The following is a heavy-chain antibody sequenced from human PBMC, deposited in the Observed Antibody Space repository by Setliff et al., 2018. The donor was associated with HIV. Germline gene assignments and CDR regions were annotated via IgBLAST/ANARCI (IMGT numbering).Heavy chain of an antibody. V-gene: IGHV1-2*02. D-gene: IGHD3-10*01. Sequence: ASVKVSCKASGYTFTGYYMHWVRQAPGQGLEWMGWINPNSGGTNYAQKFQGRVTMTRDTSISTAYMELSRLRSDDTAVYYCARDIGESDYYYMDVWGKGTTVTVSS. CDR2: INPNSGGT. CDR1: GYTFTGYY. J-gene: IGHJ6*03. CDR3: ARDIGESDYYYMDV.